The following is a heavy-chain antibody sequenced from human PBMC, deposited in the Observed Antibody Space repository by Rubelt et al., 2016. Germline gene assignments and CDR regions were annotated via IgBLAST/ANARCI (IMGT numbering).Heavy chain of an antibody. Sequence: QLQLQESGPGLVKPSETLSLTCTVSGGSISSCSYYWGWIRQPPGKGLEWIGSIYYSGTTYYNPSLKSRVTISVDTSKNQFSLKLSSVTAADTAVYYCAGLRRDGYNYPDLDYWGQETLVTVSS. D-gene: IGHD5-24*01. CDR1: GGSISSCSYY. J-gene: IGHJ4*02. CDR3: AGLRRDGYNYPDLDY. CDR2: IYYSGTT. V-gene: IGHV4-39*01.